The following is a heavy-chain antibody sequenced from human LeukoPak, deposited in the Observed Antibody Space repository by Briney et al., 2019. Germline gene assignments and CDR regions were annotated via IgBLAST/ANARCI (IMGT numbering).Heavy chain of an antibody. J-gene: IGHJ4*02. CDR1: GFTFSDYY. Sequence: GSLRLSCAASGFTFSDYYMSWIRQAPGKGLEWVSYIRSSDNTIYYADSVKGRFTISRDNVKNSLYLQMNSLRAEDTAIYYCATYRQVLLPFESWGQGTLVTVSS. CDR3: ATYRQVLLPFES. CDR2: IRSSDNTI. V-gene: IGHV3-11*01. D-gene: IGHD2-8*02.